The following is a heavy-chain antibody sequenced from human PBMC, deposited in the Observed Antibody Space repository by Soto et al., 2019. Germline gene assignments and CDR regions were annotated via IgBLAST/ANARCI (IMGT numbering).Heavy chain of an antibody. J-gene: IGHJ4*02. D-gene: IGHD1-26*01. CDR2: ISGSGSKT. CDR3: ARDPSHSYYTLFYYFDY. V-gene: IGHV3-23*01. Sequence: EVQLLESGGGLVQPGGSLRLSCAASGFTFSTYAMTWVRQAPGKGLEWVSAISGSGSKTYYADSVKGRFTISRDDSKGTLYLQMNSLSAEDTAVYYCARDPSHSYYTLFYYFDYWGQGTLVTVSS. CDR1: GFTFSTYA.